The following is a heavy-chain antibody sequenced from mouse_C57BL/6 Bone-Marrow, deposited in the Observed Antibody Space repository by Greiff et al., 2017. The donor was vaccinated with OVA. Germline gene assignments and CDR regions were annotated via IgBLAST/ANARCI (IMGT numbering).Heavy chain of an antibody. CDR3: TCSGYVYYAMDY. V-gene: IGHV14-4*01. CDR2: IDPENGDT. CDR1: GFNIKDDY. J-gene: IGHJ4*01. Sequence: EVKLMESGAELVRPGASVKLSCTASGFNIKDDYMHWVKQRPEQGLEWIGWIDPENGDTEYASKFQGKATITADTSSNTAYLQLSSLTSEDTAVYYCTCSGYVYYAMDYWGQGTSVTVSS. D-gene: IGHD3-2*02.